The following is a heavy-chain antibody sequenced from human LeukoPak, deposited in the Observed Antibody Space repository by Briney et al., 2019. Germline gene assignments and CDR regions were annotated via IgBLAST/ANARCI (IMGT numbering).Heavy chain of an antibody. Sequence: SETLSLTCTVSGGSISSGGYYWSWIRQPPGKGLEWIGYIYYSGSTYYNPSLKSRVTISVDTSKNQFSLKLSSVTAADTAVYYCARDTLPNRYFDLWGRGTLVTVSS. CDR1: GGSISSGGYY. CDR2: IYYSGST. CDR3: ARDTLPNRYFDL. D-gene: IGHD2-15*01. V-gene: IGHV4-30-4*08. J-gene: IGHJ2*01.